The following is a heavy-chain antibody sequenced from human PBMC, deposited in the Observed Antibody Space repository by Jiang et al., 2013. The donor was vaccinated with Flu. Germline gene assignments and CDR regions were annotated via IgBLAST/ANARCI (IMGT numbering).Heavy chain of an antibody. D-gene: IGHD4-17*01. CDR3: AKPEGNDYGDYVLNYYYHMDV. CDR2: IDAGNGNT. CDR1: GYTFTNYA. J-gene: IGHJ6*02. Sequence: GAEVKKPGASVKVSCKASGYTFTNYAMHWVRQAPGQRLEWMGWIDAGNGNTKYSQKFQGRVTITRDASASTAYMELSSLRSEDTGVYYCAKPEGNDYGDYVLNYYYHMDVWGQGTTVTVSS. V-gene: IGHV1-3*01.